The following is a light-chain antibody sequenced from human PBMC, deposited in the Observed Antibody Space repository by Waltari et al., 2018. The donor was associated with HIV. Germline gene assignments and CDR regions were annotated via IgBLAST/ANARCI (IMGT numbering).Light chain of an antibody. Sequence: QVTQSPSYASPSVGSGLSIRWRASQNIGRSFAWYQLKPGKAPKLLVYEASRLNDGVPARFHATGSRSNFTLDINNLQSEDFAIYVCQQASSFPHTFG. CDR3: QQASSFPHT. CDR2: EAS. V-gene: IGKV1-12*01. J-gene: IGKJ2*01. CDR1: QNIGRS.